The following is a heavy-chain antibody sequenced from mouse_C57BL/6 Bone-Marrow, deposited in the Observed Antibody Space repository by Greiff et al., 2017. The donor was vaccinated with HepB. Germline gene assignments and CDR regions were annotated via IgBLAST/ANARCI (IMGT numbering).Heavy chain of an antibody. V-gene: IGHV1-4*01. J-gene: IGHJ3*01. CDR3: ARDYYGSRFAY. Sequence: VKLVESGAELARPGASVKMSCKASGYTFTSYTMHWVKQRPGQGLEWIGYINPSSGYTKYNQKFKDKATLTADKSSSTAYMQLSSLTSEDSAVYYCARDYYGSRFAYWGQGTLVTVSA. CDR1: GYTFTSYT. CDR2: INPSSGYT. D-gene: IGHD1-1*01.